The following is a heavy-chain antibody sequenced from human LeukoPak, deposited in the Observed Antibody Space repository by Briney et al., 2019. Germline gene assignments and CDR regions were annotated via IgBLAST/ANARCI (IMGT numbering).Heavy chain of an antibody. CDR1: GFTFSSYE. V-gene: IGHV3-48*03. CDR3: ARDGSSWYFDY. CDR2: ISSSGSTI. Sequence: GGSLRLSCAASGFTFSSYEMHWVRQAPGKGLEWVSYISSSGSTIYYADSVKGRFTISRDNAKNSLYLQMNSLRAEDTAVYYCARDGSSWYFDYWGQGNLVTVSS. J-gene: IGHJ4*02. D-gene: IGHD6-13*01.